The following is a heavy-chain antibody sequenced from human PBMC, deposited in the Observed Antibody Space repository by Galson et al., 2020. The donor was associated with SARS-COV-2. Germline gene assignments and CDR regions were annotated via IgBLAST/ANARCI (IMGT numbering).Heavy chain of an antibody. Sequence: SETLSLTCTVSGGSISSYYWSWIRQPPGKGLEWIGYIYYSGSTHYNPSLKSRVTISVDTSKNQFSLKLSSVTAADTAVYYCARGKDTIFGVVIIPGWFDPWGQGTLVTVSS. CDR2: IYYSGST. D-gene: IGHD3-3*01. CDR1: GGSISSYY. CDR3: ARGKDTIFGVVIIPGWFDP. V-gene: IGHV4-59*01. J-gene: IGHJ5*02.